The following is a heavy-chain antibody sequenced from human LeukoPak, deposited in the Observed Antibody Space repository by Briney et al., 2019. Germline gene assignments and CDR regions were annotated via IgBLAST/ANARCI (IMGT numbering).Heavy chain of an antibody. CDR1: GGSFSGYY. CDR3: ASEPASYCGGDCYSGAFDY. D-gene: IGHD2-21*02. J-gene: IGHJ4*02. CDR2: INHSGST. Sequence: PSETLSLTCAVYGGSFSGYYWSWIRQPPGKGLEWIGEINHSGSTNYNPSLKSRGTISVDTSKNQFSLKLSCVTAADTAVYYCASEPASYCGGDCYSGAFDYWGQGTLVTVSS. V-gene: IGHV4-34*01.